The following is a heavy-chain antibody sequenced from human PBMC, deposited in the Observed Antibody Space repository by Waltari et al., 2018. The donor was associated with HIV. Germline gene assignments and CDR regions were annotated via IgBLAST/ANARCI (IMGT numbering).Heavy chain of an antibody. D-gene: IGHD6-13*01. V-gene: IGHV3-53*01. CDR1: GFTVSSNY. CDR2: IYSGGST. Sequence: EVQLVESGGGLIQPGGSLRLSCAASGFTVSSNYMSWVRQAPGKGLGWVSVIYSGGSTYYADSVKGRFTISRDNSKNTLYLQMNSLRAEDTAVYYCARSRVGAAAGMYGDWGQGTLVTVSS. CDR3: ARSRVGAAAGMYGD. J-gene: IGHJ4*02.